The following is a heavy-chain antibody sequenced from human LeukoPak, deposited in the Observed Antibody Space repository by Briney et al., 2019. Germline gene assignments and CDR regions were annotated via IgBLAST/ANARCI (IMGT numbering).Heavy chain of an antibody. CDR1: GVSVSTSH. D-gene: IGHD2/OR15-2a*01. CDR3: SEGYFEPFDH. J-gene: IGHJ4*02. V-gene: IGHV4-59*02. CDR2: LSYTGKT. Sequence: PSETLSLTCNVSGVSVSTSHWNWIRQRPGKGLEWIGCLSYTGKTDYNPSLTSRVSISLGSSNNHFSLKLTSVTAADTAVYYYSEGYFEPFDHWGQGILVTVSS.